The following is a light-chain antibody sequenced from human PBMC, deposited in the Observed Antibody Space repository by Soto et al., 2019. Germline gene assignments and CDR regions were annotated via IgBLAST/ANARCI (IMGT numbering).Light chain of an antibody. J-gene: IGKJ4*01. CDR2: GVS. V-gene: IGKV3-20*01. CDR3: QQYGNSPLT. Sequence: EIVLTQSPDTLSLSPGQRATLSCRASQSVRSDYFAWYQQKPGQAPRVIIFGVSTRATGVPDRFSGSGSGTDSTLTISRLEPEDFAQYYCQQYGNSPLTFGGGTKVEIK. CDR1: QSVRSDY.